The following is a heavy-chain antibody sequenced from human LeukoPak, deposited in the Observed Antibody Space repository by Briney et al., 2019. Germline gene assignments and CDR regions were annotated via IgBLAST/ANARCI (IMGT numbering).Heavy chain of an antibody. Sequence: GGSLRLSCATSGFSFSSHAMTWVRQAPGKGLEWLSAISNSGDDTYYADSVKGRFTISRDNSKNTLYPQMNSLSADDTAMYYCANEIRPNDYWGQGTLATVSS. V-gene: IGHV3-23*01. D-gene: IGHD4-17*01. J-gene: IGHJ4*02. CDR2: ISNSGDDT. CDR3: ANEIRPNDY. CDR1: GFSFSSHA.